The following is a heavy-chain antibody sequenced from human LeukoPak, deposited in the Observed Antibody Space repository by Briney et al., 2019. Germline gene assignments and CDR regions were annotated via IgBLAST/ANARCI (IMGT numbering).Heavy chain of an antibody. Sequence: PGGSLRLSCAASGFTFSSYAMHWVRQAPGKGLEYVSAISSNGGSTYYVNSVKGRFTISRGNSKNTLYLQMGSLRAEDMAVYYCARDHEQLVLDYWGQGTLVTVSS. CDR3: ARDHEQLVLDY. D-gene: IGHD6-13*01. J-gene: IGHJ4*02. CDR2: ISSNGGST. V-gene: IGHV3-64*01. CDR1: GFTFSSYA.